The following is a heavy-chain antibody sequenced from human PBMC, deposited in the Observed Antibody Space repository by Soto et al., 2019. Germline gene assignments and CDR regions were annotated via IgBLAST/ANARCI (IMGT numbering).Heavy chain of an antibody. CDR2: INHSGST. V-gene: IGHV4-34*01. J-gene: IGHJ4*02. CDR1: GGSFSGYY. CDR3: ARGRATAMIVVVIQYYFDY. Sequence: PSETLSLTCAVYGGSFSGYYWSWIRQPPGKGLEWIGEINHSGSTNYNPSLKSRVTISVDTSKNQFSLKLSSVTAADTAVYYCARGRATAMIVVVIQYYFDYWGQGTLVTVSS. D-gene: IGHD3-22*01.